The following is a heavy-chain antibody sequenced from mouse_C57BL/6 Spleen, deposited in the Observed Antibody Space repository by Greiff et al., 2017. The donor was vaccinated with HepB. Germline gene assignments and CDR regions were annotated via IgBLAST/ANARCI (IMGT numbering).Heavy chain of an antibody. D-gene: IGHD1-1*01. CDR2: INPNNGGT. V-gene: IGHV1-26*01. CDR3: ARGHYYGSSYAMDY. J-gene: IGHJ4*01. CDR1: GYTFTDYY. Sequence: VQLQQSGPELVKPGASVKISCKASGYTFTDYYMNWVKQSHGKSLEWIGDINPNNGGTSYNQKFKGKATLTVDKSSSTAYMELRSLTAEDSAVYYCARGHYYGSSYAMDYWGQGTSVTVSS.